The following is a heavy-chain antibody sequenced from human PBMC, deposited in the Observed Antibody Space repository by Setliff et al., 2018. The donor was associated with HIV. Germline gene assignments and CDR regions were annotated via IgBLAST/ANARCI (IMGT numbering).Heavy chain of an antibody. J-gene: IGHJ3*02. Sequence: LRLSCEASGFTFSSYKMNWVRQAPGKGLEWVSLIYSDSSTYYADSVKGRFTISRDNSKNTLYLQMNSLRAEDTAVYYCARDPPGIAVAGTDIWGQGTMVTVSS. CDR2: IYSDSST. D-gene: IGHD6-19*01. V-gene: IGHV3-53*01. CDR3: ARDPPGIAVAGTDI. CDR1: GFTFSSYK.